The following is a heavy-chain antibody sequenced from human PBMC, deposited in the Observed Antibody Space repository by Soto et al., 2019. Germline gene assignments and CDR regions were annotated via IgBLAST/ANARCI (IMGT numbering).Heavy chain of an antibody. CDR3: ATEKPDYSIHNWFDP. Sequence: QVQLVESGGGVVQPGRSLRLSCAASGFTFSSYGMHWVRQAPGKGLEWVAVISYDGSNKYYADSVKGRFTISRDNSKNTLYLQMNSLRAEDTAVYYCATEKPDYSIHNWFDPWGQGTLVTVSS. V-gene: IGHV3-30*03. CDR2: ISYDGSNK. CDR1: GFTFSSYG. J-gene: IGHJ5*02. D-gene: IGHD4-4*01.